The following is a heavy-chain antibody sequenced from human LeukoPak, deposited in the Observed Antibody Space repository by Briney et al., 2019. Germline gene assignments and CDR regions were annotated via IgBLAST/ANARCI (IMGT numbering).Heavy chain of an antibody. CDR1: GFTLSSYA. J-gene: IGHJ5*02. Sequence: SGGSLRLSCAASGFTLSSYAMHWVRQAPGKGLEYVSAISSNGGSTYYANSVKGRFTISRDNSKNTLYLQMGSLRAEDMAVYYCARDYYGSGSYFWFDPWGQGTLVTVSS. V-gene: IGHV3-64*01. D-gene: IGHD3-10*01. CDR3: ARDYYGSGSYFWFDP. CDR2: ISSNGGST.